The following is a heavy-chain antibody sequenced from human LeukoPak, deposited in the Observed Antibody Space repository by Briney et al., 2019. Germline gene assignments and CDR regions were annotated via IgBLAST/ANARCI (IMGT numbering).Heavy chain of an antibody. J-gene: IGHJ5*02. CDR1: GASISSGSNY. V-gene: IGHV4-39*07. CDR2: IYSSGST. Sequence: PSETLSLTCSVSGASISSGSNYWGWIRQPPGKTLEWIGSIYSSGSTYYNSSLQSRVIIIIDTPKNHFSLTLSSVTAADTAVYYCARDCVAVAAHNWFDPWGQGTLVTVSS. D-gene: IGHD6-19*01. CDR3: ARDCVAVAAHNWFDP.